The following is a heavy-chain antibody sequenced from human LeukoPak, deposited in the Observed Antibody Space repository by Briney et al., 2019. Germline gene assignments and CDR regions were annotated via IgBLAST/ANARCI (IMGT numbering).Heavy chain of an antibody. Sequence: QSQTLSLTCAISGDSVSSNSAAWNWVRQSPSRGLEWLGRTYYRSKWISDCALSVKSRITINADTSKNQFSLQLNSVTPEDTAVYYCARKGTVTTPFDYWGQGILVTVSS. CDR1: GDSVSSNSAA. D-gene: IGHD4-11*01. CDR2: TYYRSKWIS. J-gene: IGHJ4*02. V-gene: IGHV6-1*01. CDR3: ARKGTVTTPFDY.